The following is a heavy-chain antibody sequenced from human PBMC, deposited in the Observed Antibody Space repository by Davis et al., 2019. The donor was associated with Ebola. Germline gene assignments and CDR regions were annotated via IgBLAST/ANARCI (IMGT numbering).Heavy chain of an antibody. D-gene: IGHD4-11*01. J-gene: IGHJ4*02. CDR1: GYTFTGYY. Sequence: SVKVSCKASGYTFTGYYMHWVRQAPGQGLEWMGGIIPIFGTANYAQKFQGRVTITADESTSTAYMELSSLRSEDTAVYYCARVLPHDYTEPFDYWGQGTLVTVSS. V-gene: IGHV1-69*13. CDR3: ARVLPHDYTEPFDY. CDR2: IIPIFGTA.